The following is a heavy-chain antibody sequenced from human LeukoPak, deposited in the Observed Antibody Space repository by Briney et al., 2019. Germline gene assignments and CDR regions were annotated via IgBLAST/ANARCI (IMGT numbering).Heavy chain of an antibody. CDR2: KNPNSGNT. CDR3: ARGREVRGVILYYYYYYMDV. V-gene: IGHV1-8*03. Sequence: GASVKVSCKASGYTFTSYDINWVRQATGQGLEWMGWKNPNSGNTGYAQKFQGRVTITRNTSISTAYMELSSLRSEDTAVYYCARGREVRGVILYYYYYYMDVWGKGTTVTVSS. D-gene: IGHD3-10*01. CDR1: GYTFTSYD. J-gene: IGHJ6*03.